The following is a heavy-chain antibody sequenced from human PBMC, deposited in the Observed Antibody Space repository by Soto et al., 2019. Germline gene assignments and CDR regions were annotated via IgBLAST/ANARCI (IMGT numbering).Heavy chain of an antibody. V-gene: IGHV3-11*01. CDR3: ARLGDVVVPARSPFDS. J-gene: IGHJ4*02. Sequence: QVQLGESGGGLVKPGGSLRLSCAASEFTFSDYYMSWIRQAPGKGLEWISYISRSGSTIYYADSVKGRFAISRGNAKDSLYLQMNSLRAEDTAVYYCARLGDVVVPARSPFDSWGQGTLVTVSS. D-gene: IGHD2-2*01. CDR1: EFTFSDYY. CDR2: ISRSGSTI.